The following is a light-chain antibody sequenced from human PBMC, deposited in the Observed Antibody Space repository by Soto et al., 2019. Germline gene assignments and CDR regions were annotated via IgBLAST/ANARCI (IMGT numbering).Light chain of an antibody. Sequence: EIVLTQSPGTLSLSPGERATLSCRASQSIRSNYVAWYQQKPGQAPRLIIHGASSRATGVPDRITGSGSGTDFTLSISRLEPEDFAVYYCQQYGGSTRTFGQGTKVDIK. V-gene: IGKV3-20*01. CDR3: QQYGGSTRT. CDR2: GAS. CDR1: QSIRSNY. J-gene: IGKJ1*01.